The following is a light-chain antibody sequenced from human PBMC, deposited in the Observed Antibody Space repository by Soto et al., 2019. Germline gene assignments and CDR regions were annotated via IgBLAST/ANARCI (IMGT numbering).Light chain of an antibody. CDR2: DAS. CDR1: QSVSNSS. CDR3: QQYVTSPLT. Sequence: EIVLTQSPGTLSLSPGERATLSCRASQSVSNSSLAWYQQKPGQAPRLLIYDASSRATGIPDRFSGSGSGTDFTLTISILEPEDFAVYYCQQYVTSPLTFGGGTKVEIK. J-gene: IGKJ4*01. V-gene: IGKV3-20*01.